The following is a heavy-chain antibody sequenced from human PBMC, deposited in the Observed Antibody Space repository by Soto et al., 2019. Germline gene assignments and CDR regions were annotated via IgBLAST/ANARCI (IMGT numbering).Heavy chain of an antibody. CDR3: TRGRYGDY. J-gene: IGHJ4*02. Sequence: QVHLVQSGAEVKKPGASVKVSCKGSGYAFTTYGITWVRQAPGQGLEWMGWISAHNGNTNYAQKLQGRVTVTRDTSTCTAYMEQRSLRSDDTAGYYCTRGRYGDYWGQGALVTVSS. V-gene: IGHV1-18*01. D-gene: IGHD1-1*01. CDR2: ISAHNGNT. CDR1: GYAFTTYG.